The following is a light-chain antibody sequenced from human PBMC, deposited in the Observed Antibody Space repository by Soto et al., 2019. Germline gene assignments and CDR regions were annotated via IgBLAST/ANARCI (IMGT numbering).Light chain of an antibody. CDR3: CSYAGDRTYV. CDR2: EAS. Sequence: QSALTRPASVSGSPGQSITISCTLTGSDVRTYNLVSWYQQHPGKVPKLIIYEASKRPSGVSNRFSGSQPGNTASLTVSGLQAEDEADYYCCSYAGDRTYVFGSGTKVTVL. J-gene: IGLJ1*01. V-gene: IGLV2-23*01. CDR1: GSDVRTYNL.